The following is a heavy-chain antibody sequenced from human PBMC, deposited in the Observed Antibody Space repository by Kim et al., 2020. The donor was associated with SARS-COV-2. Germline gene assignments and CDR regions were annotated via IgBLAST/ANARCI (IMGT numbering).Heavy chain of an antibody. Sequence: SETLSLTCTVTGGSISSYYWSWIRQHPGKGLEWIGYIYYSGSNNYNPSLKSRVTISVDTSKNQFSLKLSSLTAAEAAVYYCASLRGTNLNYWYFDLWGRG. CDR3: ASLRGTNLNYWYFDL. J-gene: IGHJ2*01. V-gene: IGHV4-59*08. D-gene: IGHD1-1*01. CDR2: IYYSGSN. CDR1: GGSISSYY.